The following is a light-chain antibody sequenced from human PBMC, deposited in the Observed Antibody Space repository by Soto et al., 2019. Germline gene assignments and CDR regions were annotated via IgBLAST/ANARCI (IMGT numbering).Light chain of an antibody. CDR1: QSVSSL. J-gene: IGKJ1*01. CDR3: QQRSNCPWT. V-gene: IGKV3-11*01. Sequence: EIVLTQSPATLYSSPGERATLSCGASQSVSSLLAWYQQKPGQAPRLLIYAASNRATGIPARFSGSGSGTDFTLTISSLEPEDFAVYYCQQRSNCPWTFGQGTKVEI. CDR2: AAS.